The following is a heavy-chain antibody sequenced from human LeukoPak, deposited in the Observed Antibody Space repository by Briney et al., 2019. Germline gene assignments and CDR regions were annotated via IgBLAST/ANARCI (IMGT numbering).Heavy chain of an antibody. CDR3: AKDIRLLTTVTTGTLDY. CDR1: GFTFSSYA. V-gene: IGHV3-23*01. D-gene: IGHD4-17*01. CDR2: ISGSGGST. Sequence: GGSLRLSCAASGFTFSSYAMSWVRQAPGKGLEWVSAISGSGGSTYYADSVKGRFTISRDNSKNTLYLQMNGLRAEDTAVYYCAKDIRLLTTVTTGTLDYWGQGTLVTVSS. J-gene: IGHJ4*02.